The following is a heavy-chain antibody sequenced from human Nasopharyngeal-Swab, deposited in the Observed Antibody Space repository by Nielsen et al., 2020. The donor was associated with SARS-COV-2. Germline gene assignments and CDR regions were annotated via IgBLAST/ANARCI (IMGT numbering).Heavy chain of an antibody. CDR3: ASLGGSIFVGGFNYFDY. V-gene: IGHV4-39*07. CDR2: IYYSGST. Sequence: WIRQPPGKGLEWIGSIYYSGSTHYNPSLKSRVTISVDTSKNQFSLKLSSVTAADTAVYYCASLGGSIFVGGFNYFDYWGQGTLVTVSS. J-gene: IGHJ4*02. D-gene: IGHD3-3*01.